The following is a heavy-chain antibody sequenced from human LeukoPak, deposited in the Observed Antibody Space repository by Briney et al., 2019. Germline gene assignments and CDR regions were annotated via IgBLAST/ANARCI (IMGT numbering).Heavy chain of an antibody. CDR3: ARVGTGTADY. J-gene: IGHJ4*02. V-gene: IGHV3-30*03. Sequence: PSGRSLRLSCAASGFTFSSYGMHWVRQAPGKGLEWVAVISYDGSNKYYADSVKGRFTISRDNSKNTLYLQMNSLRAEDTAVYYCARVGTGTADYWGQGTLVTVSS. CDR1: GFTFSSYG. D-gene: IGHD1-1*01. CDR2: ISYDGSNK.